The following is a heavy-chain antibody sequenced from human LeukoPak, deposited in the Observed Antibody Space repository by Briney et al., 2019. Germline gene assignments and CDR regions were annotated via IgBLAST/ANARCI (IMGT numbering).Heavy chain of an antibody. V-gene: IGHV1-8*03. CDR1: GYTFGSDD. D-gene: IGHD3-22*01. Sequence: ASVKVSCKASGYTFGSDDINWVRQATGQGLEWMGWMNPNSGNTGFAQKFQGRVTITRNTSISTAYMELSSLRSEDTAVYYCARGDSSGYDTSRYFDYWGQGTLVTVSS. CDR3: ARGDSSGYDTSRYFDY. J-gene: IGHJ4*02. CDR2: MNPNSGNT.